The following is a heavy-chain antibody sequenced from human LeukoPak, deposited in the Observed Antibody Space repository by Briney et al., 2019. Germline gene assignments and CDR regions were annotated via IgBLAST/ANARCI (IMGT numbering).Heavy chain of an antibody. CDR3: ARSPSYYYYYMDV. V-gene: IGHV4-59*01. Sequence: SETLSLTCAVYGGSFSGYYWSWIRQPPGKGLEWIGYIYYSGSTNYNPSLKSRVTISVDTSKNQFSLKLSSVTAADTAVYYCARSPSYYYYYMDVWGKGTTVTVSS. J-gene: IGHJ6*03. CDR2: IYYSGST. CDR1: GGSFSGYY.